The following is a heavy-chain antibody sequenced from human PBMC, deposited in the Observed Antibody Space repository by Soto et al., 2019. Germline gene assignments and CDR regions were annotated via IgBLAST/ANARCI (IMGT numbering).Heavy chain of an antibody. CDR3: ARDNCWSGSYYSTGCYYYYGMDV. Sequence: GGSLRLSCAASRFTFSNYAMSWVRQAQGKGLEWVSAISAGGGSTNYADSVKGRFTISRDNAKNSLYLQMNSLRAEDTAVYYCARDNCWSGSYYSTGCYYYYGMDVWGQGTTVTVSS. V-gene: IGHV3-23*01. CDR2: ISAGGGST. J-gene: IGHJ6*02. CDR1: RFTFSNYA. D-gene: IGHD1-26*01.